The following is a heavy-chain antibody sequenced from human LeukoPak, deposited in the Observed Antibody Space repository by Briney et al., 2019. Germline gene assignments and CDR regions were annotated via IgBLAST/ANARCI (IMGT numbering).Heavy chain of an antibody. CDR2: ISGTSGNT. V-gene: IGHV3-23*01. J-gene: IGHJ4*02. CDR1: GFTFSIYA. D-gene: IGHD3-10*01. Sequence: GGSLRLSCAASGFTFSIYAMSWVRQAPGKGLEWVSSISGTSGNTYYADSVKGRFAISRDNSKNTLYLQMSSLRAEDTAVYYCVKTGGGEGYYGSGSYYNVFDYWGQGTLVTVSS. CDR3: VKTGGGEGYYGSGSYYNVFDY.